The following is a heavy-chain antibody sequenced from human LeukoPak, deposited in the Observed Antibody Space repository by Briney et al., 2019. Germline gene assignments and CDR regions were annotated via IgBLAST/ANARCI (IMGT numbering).Heavy chain of an antibody. CDR3: AKDPRQDGFWDIDS. CDR1: GFQFSLFA. J-gene: IGHJ4*02. Sequence: PGGSLRLSCAASGFQFSLFAMSWVRQAPGKGLEWISGLFGNGDGIAYADSVKGRFAISRDNSKNTLYLQMNSLRAEDTAVYYCAKDPRQDGFWDIDSWGQGTLVTVSS. CDR2: LFGNGDGI. D-gene: IGHD3-10*01. V-gene: IGHV3-23*01.